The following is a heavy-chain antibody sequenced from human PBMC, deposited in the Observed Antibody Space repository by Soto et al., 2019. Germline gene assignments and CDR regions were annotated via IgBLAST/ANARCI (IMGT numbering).Heavy chain of an antibody. CDR2: MNPNSGNT. V-gene: IGHV1-8*01. CDR1: GYTFTSYD. CDR3: AKSSRQYASAIQAFFDP. D-gene: IGHD2-2*01. Sequence: ASVKVSCKASGYTFTSYDINWVRQATGQGLEWMGWMNPNSGNTGYAQKFQGRVTMTRNTSISTAYMELSSLRSEDTAVYYCAKSSRQYASAIQAFFDPWGLGTLVTVSS. J-gene: IGHJ5*02.